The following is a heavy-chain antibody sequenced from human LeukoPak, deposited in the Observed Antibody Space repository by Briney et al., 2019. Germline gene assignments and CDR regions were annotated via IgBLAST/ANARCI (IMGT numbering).Heavy chain of an antibody. CDR1: GGSLSSYF. CDR3: ARGKRYFDWLDAFDI. D-gene: IGHD3-9*01. CDR2: IHNSATT. V-gene: IGHV4-59*01. J-gene: IGHJ3*02. Sequence: SETLSLTCTVSGGSLSSYFWSWIRQPPGKGLEWIGYIHNSATTNCNPSLKSRVTISLDTAKNQFSLKLSSVTAADTAVYYCARGKRYFDWLDAFDIWGQGTMVTVSS.